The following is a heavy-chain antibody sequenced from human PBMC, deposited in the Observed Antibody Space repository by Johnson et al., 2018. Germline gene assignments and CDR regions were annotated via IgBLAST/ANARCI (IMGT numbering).Heavy chain of an antibody. D-gene: IGHD2-21*02. CDR1: GFTFTTYS. J-gene: IGHJ3*02. CDR3: ARLADCGGGCYSFAFDI. CDR2: ISSDGINK. V-gene: IGHV3-30-3*01. Sequence: QVQLVESGGGVVQPGRSLRLSCAASGFTFTTYSMHWVRQAPGKGLEWVAAISSDGINKYYEDSVKGRFTISRDNSKNTLFLQMNSLRAEDTAVYYCARLADCGGGCYSFAFDIWGQGTMVTVSS.